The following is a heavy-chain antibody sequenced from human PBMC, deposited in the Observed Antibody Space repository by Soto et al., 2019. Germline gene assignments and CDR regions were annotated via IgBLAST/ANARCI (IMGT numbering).Heavy chain of an antibody. D-gene: IGHD3-3*01. CDR3: ARRLNVWSGSFDY. J-gene: IGHJ4*02. Sequence: QLQLQESGPGLVKSSEILSLTCTVSGDSINNNNFFWDWIRQPPGKGLEWIGGVSYSGSTSFNPSLRSRVTISADTSKNQFSLKVNSVTVADTAINYCARRLNVWSGSFDYWGQGTLVTVSS. CDR2: VSYSGST. V-gene: IGHV4-39*01. CDR1: GDSINNNNFF.